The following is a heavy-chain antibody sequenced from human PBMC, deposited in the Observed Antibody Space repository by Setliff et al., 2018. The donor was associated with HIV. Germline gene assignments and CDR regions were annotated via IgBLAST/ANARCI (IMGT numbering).Heavy chain of an antibody. Sequence: SQTLSLTCSVSGGSINRGNYYWTWIRQPAGKGLEWIGHIHTSGSTKYNPSLKSRVTISADTSKNQFSLNLSSVTAAETAVYYCARVGYHGSGRYSFDYWGQGTLVTVSS. CDR1: GGSINRGNYY. D-gene: IGHD3-10*01. CDR2: IHTSGST. J-gene: IGHJ4*02. CDR3: ARVGYHGSGRYSFDY. V-gene: IGHV4-61*09.